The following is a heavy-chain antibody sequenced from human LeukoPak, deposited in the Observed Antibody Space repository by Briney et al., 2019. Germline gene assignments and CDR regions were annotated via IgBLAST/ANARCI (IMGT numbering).Heavy chain of an antibody. D-gene: IGHD3-10*01. J-gene: IGHJ4*02. CDR2: MSVVTDRT. Sequence: PGGSLRLSCSASGFNFRNYAMHWVRQAPGKGLEYVSAMSVVTDRTFYADSEMGRFTISRDNSANTLYLQMSSLRPEDTAVYYCAKPARGSGIQDGFDSWGQGTLVTVSS. V-gene: IGHV3-64D*06. CDR3: AKPARGSGIQDGFDS. CDR1: GFNFRNYA.